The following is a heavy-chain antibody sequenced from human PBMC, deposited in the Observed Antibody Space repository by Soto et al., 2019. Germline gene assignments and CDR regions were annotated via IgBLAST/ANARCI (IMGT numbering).Heavy chain of an antibody. J-gene: IGHJ4*02. CDR2: ISAYNTNT. CDR1: GYTFTSYH. Sequence: QVQLVQSGAEVKKPGASVKVSCKTSGYTFTSYHISWVRQAPGQGLEWMGWISAYNTNTNYAQKFQGRVTMTTDTLTSTAYMELRSLSSDATAVYYCARDTPPTDYWGQGTLVTVSS. CDR3: ARDTPPTDY. V-gene: IGHV1-18*01.